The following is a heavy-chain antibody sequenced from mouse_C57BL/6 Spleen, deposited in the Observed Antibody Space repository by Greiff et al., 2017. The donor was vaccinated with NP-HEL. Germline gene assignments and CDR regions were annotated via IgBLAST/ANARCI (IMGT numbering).Heavy chain of an antibody. V-gene: IGHV1-26*01. CDR3: ARGDYYGSSPHWYFDV. CDR1: GYTFTDYY. D-gene: IGHD1-1*01. Sequence: VQLQQSGPELVKPGASVKISCKASGYTFTDYYMNWVKQSHGKSLEWIGDINPNNGGTSYNQKFKGKATLTVDKSSSTAYMELRSLTSEDSAVYYCARGDYYGSSPHWYFDVWGTGTTVTVSS. CDR2: INPNNGGT. J-gene: IGHJ1*03.